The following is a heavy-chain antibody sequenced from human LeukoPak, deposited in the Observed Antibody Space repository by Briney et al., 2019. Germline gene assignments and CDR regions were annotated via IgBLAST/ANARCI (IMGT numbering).Heavy chain of an antibody. Sequence: GGSLRLSCAASGFTFSSYWMHWVRQVPGKGLVWVSLISGDGVSTFYADSVKGRFSISRDNSKNSLYLEMNSLRTEDAAMYYCAKESGKFDYWGQGTLVAVSS. J-gene: IGHJ4*02. CDR1: GFTFSSYW. V-gene: IGHV3-43*02. CDR2: ISGDGVST. CDR3: AKESGKFDY.